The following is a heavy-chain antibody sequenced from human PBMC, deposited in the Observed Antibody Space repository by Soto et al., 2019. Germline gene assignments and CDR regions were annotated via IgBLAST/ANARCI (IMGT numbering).Heavy chain of an antibody. D-gene: IGHD6-6*01. J-gene: IGHJ5*02. CDR3: AKDLGVKQLVLHA. V-gene: IGHV3-64D*06. CDR2: ISTNGGST. CDR1: GFTFSIYA. Sequence: PGGSLRLSCSASGFTFSIYAMHWVRQAPGKGLEYVSSISTNGGSTHYADSVKGRFTISRDNSKNTQYLQMSSLRADDTAVYYCAKDLGVKQLVLHAWGQGTLVTVSS.